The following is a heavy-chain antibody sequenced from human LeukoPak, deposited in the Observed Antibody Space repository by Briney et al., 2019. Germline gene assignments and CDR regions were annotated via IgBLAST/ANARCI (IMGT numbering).Heavy chain of an antibody. J-gene: IGHJ4*02. Sequence: SETLSLTCTVSGGSISSGAYYWSWIRQHPGKGLEWIGYAHNSGSTYYNPSLKSRISISVDTSKNQFSLKLSPVTAADTAVYYCARESSSSWSAVDYWGQGTLVTVSS. CDR3: ARESSSSWSAVDY. V-gene: IGHV4-31*03. D-gene: IGHD6-13*01. CDR1: GGSISSGAYY. CDR2: AHNSGST.